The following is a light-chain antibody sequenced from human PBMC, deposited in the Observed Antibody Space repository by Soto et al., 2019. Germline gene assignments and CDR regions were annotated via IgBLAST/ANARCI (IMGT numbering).Light chain of an antibody. CDR3: LSLDSSLSVV. CDR1: SSNIGAGYD. J-gene: IGLJ2*01. CDR2: GNT. V-gene: IGLV1-40*01. Sequence: QAVVTQPPSVAGAPGHRVTISCTGSSSNIGAGYDVHWYQQLPGRAPKLLIYGNTNRPSGVPDRFSGSKSGTSACLALTGIQAEDEAGYHCLSLDSSLSVVCGGGTQLTVL.